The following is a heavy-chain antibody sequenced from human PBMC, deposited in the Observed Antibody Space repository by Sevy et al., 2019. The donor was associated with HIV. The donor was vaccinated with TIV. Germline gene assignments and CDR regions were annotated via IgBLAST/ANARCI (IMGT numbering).Heavy chain of an antibody. Sequence: SVKVSCKASGGTFSSYAISWVRQAPGQGLEWMGGIIPIFGTANYAQKFQGRVTITADESTSTAYMELSSLRSEETVVYYCARSLIITIFYFDYWGQGTLVTVSS. CDR2: IIPIFGTA. J-gene: IGHJ4*02. D-gene: IGHD3-3*01. CDR1: GGTFSSYA. V-gene: IGHV1-69*13. CDR3: ARSLIITIFYFDY.